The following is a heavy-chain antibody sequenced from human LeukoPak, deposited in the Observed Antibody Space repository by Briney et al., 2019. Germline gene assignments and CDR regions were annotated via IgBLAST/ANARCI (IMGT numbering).Heavy chain of an antibody. J-gene: IGHJ4*02. V-gene: IGHV4-39*01. Sequence: SETLSLTCTVSGDSISSSPYYWDWLRQPPGKGLEWIGSIYYSGSTYYNPSLTSRVTISVDTSKNQFSLKLSSVTAADTAVYYCARRLKPMFSFASYFHYWGQGTLVTVSS. CDR2: IYYSGST. D-gene: IGHD3-10*02. CDR3: ARRLKPMFSFASYFHY. CDR1: GDSISSSPYY.